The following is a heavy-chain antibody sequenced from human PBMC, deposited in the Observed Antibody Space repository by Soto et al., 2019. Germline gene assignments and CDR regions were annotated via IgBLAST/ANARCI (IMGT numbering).Heavy chain of an antibody. D-gene: IGHD7-27*01. CDR3: AEHVLDWGSGGDAFDI. V-gene: IGHV1-3*01. J-gene: IGHJ3*02. CDR2: INAGNGNT. Sequence: QVQLVQSGAEVKKPGASVKVSCKASGYTFTSYAMHWVRQAPGQRLEWMGWINAGNGNTKYSQKFQGRVTITRDTSESTAYMELSSLRSEDTAVYYCAEHVLDWGSGGDAFDIWGQGTMVTVSS. CDR1: GYTFTSYA.